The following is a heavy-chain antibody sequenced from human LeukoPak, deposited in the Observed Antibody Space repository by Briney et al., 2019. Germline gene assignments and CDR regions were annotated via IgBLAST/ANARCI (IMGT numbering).Heavy chain of an antibody. CDR1: GYTFTGYY. V-gene: IGHV1-18*04. CDR3: ADGLWFGDR. D-gene: IGHD3-10*01. Sequence: GASVKVSCKASGYTFTGYYMHWVRQARGQGLEWMGWISAYNGNTNYAQKLQGRVAMTTDTSTSTAYMELRSLRSDDTAVYYCADGLWFGDRWGQGTLVTVSS. J-gene: IGHJ4*02. CDR2: ISAYNGNT.